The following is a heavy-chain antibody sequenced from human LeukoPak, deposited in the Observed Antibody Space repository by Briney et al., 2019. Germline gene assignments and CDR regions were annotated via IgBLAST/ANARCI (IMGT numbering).Heavy chain of an antibody. Sequence: SETLSLTCTVSGGSISSGGYYWSWISQHTGKGLEWIGYIYYSGSTYYNPSLKSRVTISVDTSKNQFSLKLSSVTAADTAVYYCARDWSYYMDVWGKGTTVTVSS. D-gene: IGHD3-3*01. CDR1: GGSISSGGYY. CDR3: ARDWSYYMDV. J-gene: IGHJ6*03. V-gene: IGHV4-31*03. CDR2: IYYSGST.